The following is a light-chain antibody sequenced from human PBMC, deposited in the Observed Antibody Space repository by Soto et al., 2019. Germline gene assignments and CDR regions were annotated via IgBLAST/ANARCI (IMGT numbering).Light chain of an antibody. CDR1: SSDVGAYNY. J-gene: IGLJ1*01. Sequence: QSVLTQPASVSGSPGQSITISCIGTSSDVGAYNYVSWYQQLPGKAPKLMIYEVSNRPSGISNRFSGSKSGNTASLTISGLQTEDEADYYCNSRASGTTDVFGTGTKGTVL. CDR2: EVS. CDR3: NSRASGTTDV. V-gene: IGLV2-14*01.